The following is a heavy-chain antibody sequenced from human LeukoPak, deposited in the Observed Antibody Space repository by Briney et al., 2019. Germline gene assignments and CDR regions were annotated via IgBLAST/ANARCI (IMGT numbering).Heavy chain of an antibody. CDR2: IKQDGSDK. CDR1: GFTFSGYY. CDR3: ARVRYYYGSGSKVSFDY. D-gene: IGHD3-10*01. V-gene: IGHV3-7*01. J-gene: IGHJ4*02. Sequence: GGSLRLSCAASGFTFSGYYMRWVRQAPGKGLEWVANIKQDGSDKYYVDSVKGRFTISRDNAKNSLYLQMNSLRAEDTAVYYCARVRYYYGSGSKVSFDYWGQGTLVIVSS.